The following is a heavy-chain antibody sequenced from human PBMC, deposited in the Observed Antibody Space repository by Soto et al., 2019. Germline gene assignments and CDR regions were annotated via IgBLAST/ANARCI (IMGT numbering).Heavy chain of an antibody. Sequence: ASVKLSCKVSGYTLTELSMLSVRQAPGKGLEWMGGFDPEDGETIYAQKFQGRVTMTEDTSTDTAYMELSSLRSEDTAVYYCATDLRGTDYYYMDVWGKGTTVTVSS. CDR1: GYTLTELS. CDR3: ATDLRGTDYYYMDV. CDR2: FDPEDGET. D-gene: IGHD1-1*01. J-gene: IGHJ6*03. V-gene: IGHV1-24*01.